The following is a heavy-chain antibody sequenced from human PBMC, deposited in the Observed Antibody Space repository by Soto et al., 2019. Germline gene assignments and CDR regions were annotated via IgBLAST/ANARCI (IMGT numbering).Heavy chain of an antibody. V-gene: IGHV1-18*01. Sequence: VKVSCKASGYTFTSYGISWVRQAPGQGLEWMGWISAYNGNTNYAQKLQGRVTMTTDTSTSTAYMELRSLRSDDTAVYYCARDIVVVPAARPIRYYYYGMDVWGQGTTVTVSS. D-gene: IGHD2-2*01. CDR2: ISAYNGNT. J-gene: IGHJ6*02. CDR3: ARDIVVVPAARPIRYYYYGMDV. CDR1: GYTFTSYG.